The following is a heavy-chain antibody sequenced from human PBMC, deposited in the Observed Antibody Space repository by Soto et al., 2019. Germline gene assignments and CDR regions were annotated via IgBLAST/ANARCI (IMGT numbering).Heavy chain of an antibody. CDR2: INPNSGGT. D-gene: IGHD3-9*01. V-gene: IGHV1-2*02. CDR1: GYTFTGYY. Sequence: ASVKVSCKASGYTFTGYYMHWLRQAPGQGLEWMGWINPNSGGTNYAQKFQGRVTVTRDTSISTAYMELSRLRSDDTAVYYCARSVLRYFDWTPTHAYYFDYWGQGTLVTV. J-gene: IGHJ4*02. CDR3: ARSVLRYFDWTPTHAYYFDY.